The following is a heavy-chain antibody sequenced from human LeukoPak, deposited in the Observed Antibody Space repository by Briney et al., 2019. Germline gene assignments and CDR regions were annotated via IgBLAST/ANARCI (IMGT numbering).Heavy chain of an antibody. J-gene: IGHJ4*02. D-gene: IGHD7-27*01. CDR2: MNIDGSDT. CDR3: ARDRSPTNGGFDY. CDR1: VFTFSDYW. Sequence: GGSLRLSCAASVFTFSDYWMHWVRHAPGKGLVWVSRMNIDGSDTTYADSVKGRFTISRDNAKSTLYLQMNSLRVEDTAVYFCARDRSPTNGGFDYWGQGTLVTVSS. V-gene: IGHV3-74*01.